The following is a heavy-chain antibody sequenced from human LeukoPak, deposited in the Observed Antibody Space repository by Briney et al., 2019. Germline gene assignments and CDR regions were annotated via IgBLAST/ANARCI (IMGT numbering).Heavy chain of an antibody. V-gene: IGHV1-69*04. CDR1: GGTFSSYA. CDR2: IIPILGIA. Sequence: SVTVSCKASGGTFSSYAISWVRQAPGQGLEWMGRIIPILGIANYAQKFQGRVTITADKSTSTAYMELSSLRSEDTAVYYCARDRYYGSGSPNPNWFDPWGQGTLVTVSS. J-gene: IGHJ5*02. CDR3: ARDRYYGSGSPNPNWFDP. D-gene: IGHD3-10*01.